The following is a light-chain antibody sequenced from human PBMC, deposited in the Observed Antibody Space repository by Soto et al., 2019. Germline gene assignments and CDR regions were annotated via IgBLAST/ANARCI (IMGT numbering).Light chain of an antibody. CDR3: ATWEDDRNRRGAI. CDR2: SDD. V-gene: IGLV1-44*01. J-gene: IGLJ2*01. CDR1: SSNIGRNT. Sequence: QSVLTQPPSASGTPGQTVTIPCSGSSSNIGRNTVSWYQQLPGTAPKLLIFSDDQRPSGVSGRFSGSKSGTSASLAISGLQSDDEADYYCATWEDDRNRRGAIFGGGTKVTVL.